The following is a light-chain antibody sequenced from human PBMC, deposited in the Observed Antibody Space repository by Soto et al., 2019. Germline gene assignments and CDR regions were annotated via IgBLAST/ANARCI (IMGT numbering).Light chain of an antibody. Sequence: EIVLTQSPGTLSLSPGERATLSCRASQSVSSSYLAWYQQKPGQAPRLLIYGASSRATGIPDRFSGSGSGTDFTLTISRLEPEGFAAYYCQQYGSSPFTLGPGTKVDIK. J-gene: IGKJ3*01. CDR1: QSVSSSY. CDR2: GAS. V-gene: IGKV3-20*01. CDR3: QQYGSSPFT.